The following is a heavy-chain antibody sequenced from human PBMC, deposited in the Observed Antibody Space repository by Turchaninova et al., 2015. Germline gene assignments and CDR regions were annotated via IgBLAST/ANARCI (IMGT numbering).Heavy chain of an antibody. J-gene: IGHJ4*02. V-gene: IGHV4-38-2*01. Sequence: QVPLLESGPGLVMHSETLSLTCAVFGYSISSAYFGGWVRQPPGKGLEWIGSIYHSGSTYYNPSLKSRVTISVDTSKNQFSLKLSSVTAADTAVYYCATHYYDSSGYFYYFDYWGQGTLVTVSS. CDR2: IYHSGST. CDR1: GYSISSAYF. CDR3: ATHYYDSSGYFYYFDY. D-gene: IGHD3-22*01.